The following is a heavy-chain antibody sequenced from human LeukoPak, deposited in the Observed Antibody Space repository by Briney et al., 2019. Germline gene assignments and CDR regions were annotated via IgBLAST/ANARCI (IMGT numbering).Heavy chain of an antibody. D-gene: IGHD1-26*01. CDR1: GFTFSSYA. Sequence: PGGSLRLSCAASGFTFSSYAMHWVRQAPGKGLEWVSAISGSGGSTYYADSVKGRFTISRDNAKNSLYLQMNSLRAEDTAVYYCAREWELPNYFDYWGQGTLVTVSS. CDR3: AREWELPNYFDY. CDR2: ISGSGGST. V-gene: IGHV3-23*01. J-gene: IGHJ4*02.